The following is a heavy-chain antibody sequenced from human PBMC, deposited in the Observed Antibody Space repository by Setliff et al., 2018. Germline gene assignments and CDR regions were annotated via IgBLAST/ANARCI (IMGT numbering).Heavy chain of an antibody. CDR1: GGSINSYY. Sequence: SETLSLTCTVSGGSINSYYWSRIRQPAGKGLEWIGRIYTSGSTNYNPSLKSRITMSIDTSKNQFSLKLSSVTAADTAVYYCARDAAFGGSSWYYYGMDVWGQGTKVTVSS. J-gene: IGHJ6*02. CDR2: IYTSGST. V-gene: IGHV4-4*07. D-gene: IGHD6-13*01. CDR3: ARDAAFGGSSWYYYGMDV.